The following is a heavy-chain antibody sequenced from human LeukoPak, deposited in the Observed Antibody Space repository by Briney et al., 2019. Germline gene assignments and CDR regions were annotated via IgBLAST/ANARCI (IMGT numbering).Heavy chain of an antibody. V-gene: IGHV3-15*01. CDR3: TTGPFDYYGSASYLANGMDV. CDR2: IKSKTDGGTT. Sequence: PGGFLRLSCAASGFTFSNAWMSWVRQAPGKGLEWVGRIKSKTDGGTTDYTAPVKGRFTISRDDSKNTLYLQMNSLKSEDTAVYYCTTGPFDYYGSASYLANGMDVWGQGTTVTVSS. J-gene: IGHJ6*02. CDR1: GFTFSNAW. D-gene: IGHD3-10*01.